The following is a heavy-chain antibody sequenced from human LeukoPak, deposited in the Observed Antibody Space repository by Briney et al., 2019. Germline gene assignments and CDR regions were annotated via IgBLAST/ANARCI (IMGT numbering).Heavy chain of an antibody. J-gene: IGHJ4*02. CDR1: GYTFTSYD. CDR2: MNPNSGNT. Sequence: ASVKVSCKASGYTFTSYDINWVRQATGQGLEWMGWMNPNSGNTGYAQKFQGRVTMTRNTSISTAYMELSSLRSEDTAFYYCATGVVPAAMARLDYWGQGTLVTVSS. D-gene: IGHD2-2*01. CDR3: ATGVVPAAMARLDY. V-gene: IGHV1-8*01.